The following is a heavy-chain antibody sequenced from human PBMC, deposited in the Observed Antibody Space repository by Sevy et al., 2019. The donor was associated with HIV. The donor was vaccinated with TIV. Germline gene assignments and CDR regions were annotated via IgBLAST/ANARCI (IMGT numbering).Heavy chain of an antibody. Sequence: VGSLRLSCAASGFTFSSYAMSWVRQAPGKGLEWVSAISGSGGSTYYADSVKGRFTISRDNSKNTLYLQMNSLRAEDTAVYYCAKGGYYDSSGYSIWGQGTLVTVSS. D-gene: IGHD3-22*01. CDR3: AKGGYYDSSGYSI. CDR2: ISGSGGST. CDR1: GFTFSSYA. J-gene: IGHJ4*02. V-gene: IGHV3-23*01.